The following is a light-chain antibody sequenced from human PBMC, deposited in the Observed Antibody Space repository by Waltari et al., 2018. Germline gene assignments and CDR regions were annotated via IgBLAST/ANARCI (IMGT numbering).Light chain of an antibody. Sequence: EIVLTQSPGTLSLSPGERATLSCRATESVPANYLAWYQQKPGQAPRLLLSGASSRATGIPDRFSGRGSGTDFTLTIARLEPEDFAVYYCQQYGETPWTFGQGTKVDLK. CDR3: QQYGETPWT. CDR1: ESVPANY. J-gene: IGKJ1*01. V-gene: IGKV3-20*01. CDR2: GAS.